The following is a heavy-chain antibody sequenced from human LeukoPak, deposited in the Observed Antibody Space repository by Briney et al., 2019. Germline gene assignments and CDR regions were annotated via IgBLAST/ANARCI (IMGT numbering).Heavy chain of an antibody. CDR3: ARGYDSSGLFDY. V-gene: IGHV4-59*12. CDR2: IYYSGST. J-gene: IGHJ4*02. D-gene: IGHD3-22*01. Sequence: SETLSLTCTVSGGSISSYYWSWIRQPPGKGLEWIGYIYYSGSTNYNPSLKSRVTISVDTSKNQFSLKLSSVTAADTAVYYCARGYDSSGLFDYWGQGTLVTVSS. CDR1: GGSISSYY.